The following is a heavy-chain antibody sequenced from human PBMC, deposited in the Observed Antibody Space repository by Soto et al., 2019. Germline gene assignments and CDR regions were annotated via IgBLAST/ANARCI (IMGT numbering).Heavy chain of an antibody. CDR3: ARDSVAGTYYYYGMDV. CDR2: ISSSSSYI. J-gene: IGHJ6*02. D-gene: IGHD6-19*01. V-gene: IGHV3-21*01. Sequence: EVQLVESGGGLVKPGGSLRLSCAASGFTFSSYSMNWVRQAPGKGLEWVSSISSSSSYIYYADSVKGRFTISRDNAKNSLYLQMNSLRAEDTAVYYCARDSVAGTYYYYGMDVWGQGTTVTVSS. CDR1: GFTFSSYS.